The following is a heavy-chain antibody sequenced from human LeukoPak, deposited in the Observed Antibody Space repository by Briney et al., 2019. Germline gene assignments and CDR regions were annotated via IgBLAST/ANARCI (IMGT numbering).Heavy chain of an antibody. CDR1: GYTFTKSY. CDR3: ARAQEGVLWFGESNPGY. D-gene: IGHD3-10*01. CDR2: ISAYNGNT. J-gene: IGHJ4*02. Sequence: GASVKVSCKASGYTFTKSYIHWVRQAPGQRLEWMGWISAYNGNTNYAQKLQGRVTMTTDTSTSTAYMELRSLRSDDTAVYYCARAQEGVLWFGESNPGYWGQGTLVTVSS. V-gene: IGHV1-18*04.